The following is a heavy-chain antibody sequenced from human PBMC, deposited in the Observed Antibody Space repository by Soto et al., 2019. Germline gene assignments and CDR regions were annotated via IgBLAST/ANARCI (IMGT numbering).Heavy chain of an antibody. Sequence: QITLKESGPSLVKPTQTPTLTCTLSGLSLSTSGVSVGWIRQPPGKALEWLALIYWDDDKRYSPSLKSRVTISKDTSKNQVVLTMTNMDPVDTGTYYCAHRRSVAAIHFDSWGHGTLVTVSS. J-gene: IGHJ4*01. CDR2: IYWDDDK. D-gene: IGHD1-26*01. CDR1: GLSLSTSGVS. CDR3: AHRRSVAAIHFDS. V-gene: IGHV2-5*02.